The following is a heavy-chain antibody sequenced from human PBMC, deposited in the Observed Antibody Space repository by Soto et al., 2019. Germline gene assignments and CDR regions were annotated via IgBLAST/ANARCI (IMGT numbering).Heavy chain of an antibody. J-gene: IGHJ6*02. V-gene: IGHV3-30-3*01. CDR3: AKDSIVGATVYYYGMDV. CDR1: GFTFSSYA. Sequence: GGSLRLSCAASGFTFSSYAMHWVRQAPGEGLEWVAVISYDGSNKYYADSVKGRFTISRDNSKNTLYLQMNSLRAEDTAVYYCAKDSIVGATVYYYGMDVWGQGTTVTVSS. CDR2: ISYDGSNK. D-gene: IGHD1-26*01.